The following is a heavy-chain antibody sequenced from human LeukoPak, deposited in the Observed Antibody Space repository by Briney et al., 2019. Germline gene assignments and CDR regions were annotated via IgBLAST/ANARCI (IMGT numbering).Heavy chain of an antibody. Sequence: PGGSLRLSCVASGFSFRSYWRNWVRQAPGKGLEWVASIKYDESEKYSVGGRFTISRDNAKNSLYLQIDSLRAGDTAMYYCARDGYEPGLYFDYWGQGTLVTASS. D-gene: IGHD1-14*01. V-gene: IGHV3-7*03. CDR3: ARDGYEPGLYFDY. J-gene: IGHJ4*02. CDR2: IKYDESEK. CDR1: GFSFRSYW.